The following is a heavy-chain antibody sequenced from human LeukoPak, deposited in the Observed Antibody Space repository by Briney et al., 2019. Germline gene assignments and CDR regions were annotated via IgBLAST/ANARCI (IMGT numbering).Heavy chain of an antibody. CDR2: INPSGDNT. CDR1: GYTFTCYY. J-gene: IGHJ4*02. D-gene: IGHD5-24*01. Sequence: ASVKVSCKASGYTFTCYYMHWVRQAPGQGLEWIAIINPSGDNTNYAQKFQGRVTMTRDTPTSTVYMEGSSLRSDATAVYYCARGRTNGFNTFDYWGPGTLVTVSS. CDR3: ARGRTNGFNTFDY. V-gene: IGHV1-46*01.